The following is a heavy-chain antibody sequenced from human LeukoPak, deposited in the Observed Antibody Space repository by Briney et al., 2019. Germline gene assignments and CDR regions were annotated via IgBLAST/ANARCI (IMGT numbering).Heavy chain of an antibody. D-gene: IGHD4-23*01. J-gene: IGHJ4*02. CDR2: IYTSGST. CDR1: GGSISSGSYY. CDR3: ATHYGGNSGFDY. Sequence: PSQTLPLTCAVSGGSISSGSYYWSWIRQPAGKGLEWIGRIYTSGSTNYNPSLKSRVTISVDTSKNQFSLKLSSVTAADTAVYYCATHYGGNSGFDYWGQGTLVTVSS. V-gene: IGHV4-61*02.